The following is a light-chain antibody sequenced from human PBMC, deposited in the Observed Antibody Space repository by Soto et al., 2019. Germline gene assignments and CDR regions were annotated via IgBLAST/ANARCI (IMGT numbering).Light chain of an antibody. Sequence: QSVLTEPPSPSLSPGQSVTISCTGTKNDIGVYDFVSWYQHHPGKAPRLIIYEVVQRPSGVPDRFSGSKSGNTASLTVSGLQAADEADYFCKSYAGSNTYVFGRGTKVTVL. CDR1: KNDIGVYDF. V-gene: IGLV2-8*01. CDR3: KSYAGSNTYV. J-gene: IGLJ1*01. CDR2: EVV.